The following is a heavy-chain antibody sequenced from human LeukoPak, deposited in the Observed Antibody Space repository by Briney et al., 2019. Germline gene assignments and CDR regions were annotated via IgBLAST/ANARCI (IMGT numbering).Heavy chain of an antibody. Sequence: GSLRLSCAASGFTFDDYAMHWVRQPPGKGLEWIGYIYYSGSTNYNPSLKGRVTISVDTSKGQFSLKLSSVTAADTAVYYCAGDQRTVSDYGDSYYYYYYMDVWGKGTTVTISS. J-gene: IGHJ6*03. D-gene: IGHD4-17*01. V-gene: IGHV4-59*01. CDR2: IYYSGST. CDR1: GFTFDDYA. CDR3: AGDQRTVSDYGDSYYYYYYMDV.